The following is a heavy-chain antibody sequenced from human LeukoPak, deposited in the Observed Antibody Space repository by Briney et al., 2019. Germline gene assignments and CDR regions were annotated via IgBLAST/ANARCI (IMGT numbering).Heavy chain of an antibody. CDR2: VHLNGAT. CDR1: GGSIISTIW. V-gene: IGHV4-4*02. CDR3: TKESGVFSPFGF. D-gene: IGHD1-26*01. Sequence: PSGTLSHTCAVSGGSIISTIWLSWVRQPPGKGLEWIGEVHLNGATHYNPSLGSRVSMSIDKSKNHMSLKLTSVTAADTAIYYCTKESGVFSPFGFWGQGTLVTVSS. J-gene: IGHJ4*02.